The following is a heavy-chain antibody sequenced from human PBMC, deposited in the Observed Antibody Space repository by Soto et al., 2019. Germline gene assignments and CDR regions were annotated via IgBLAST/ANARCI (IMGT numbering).Heavy chain of an antibody. CDR1: GIVFSDY. CDR3: ARLPFPWGWFDP. J-gene: IGHJ5*02. V-gene: IGHV3-11*01. Sequence: QVQLVESGGGLVQPGGSLRLSCAASGIVFSDYMSWVRQAPGKGLEWLSYISGSGRTIYSADSVKGRFTISRDNATNSLYLQMNHVRTEDTAVYYCARLPFPWGWFDPWGQRTLVTVSS. D-gene: IGHD3-16*01. CDR2: ISGSGRTI.